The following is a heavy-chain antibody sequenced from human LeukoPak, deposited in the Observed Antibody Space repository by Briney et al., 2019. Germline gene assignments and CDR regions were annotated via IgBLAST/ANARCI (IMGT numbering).Heavy chain of an antibody. J-gene: IGHJ5*02. Sequence: SETLSLTCAVYGGSFSGYYWSWIRQPPGKGLEWIGEINHSGSTNYNPSLKSRVTISVDTSKNQFSLKLSSVTAADTAVYYCARHWLLGTYYDILTGYHAAVPNNWFDPWGQGTLVTVSS. V-gene: IGHV4-34*01. CDR2: INHSGST. D-gene: IGHD3-9*01. CDR1: GGSFSGYY. CDR3: ARHWLLGTYYDILTGYHAAVPNNWFDP.